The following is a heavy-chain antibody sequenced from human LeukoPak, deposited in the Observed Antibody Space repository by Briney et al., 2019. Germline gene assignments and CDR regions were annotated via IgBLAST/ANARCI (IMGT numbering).Heavy chain of an antibody. J-gene: IGHJ6*03. CDR3: AKHSSWYYMDV. V-gene: IGHV3-23*01. Sequence: PGGFLRLSCAASGFTFSSYGMSWVRQAPGKGLEWVSGISGSGGSTYYADSVKGRFTISRDNSKNTQYLQMNSLRAEDTAVYYCAKHSSWYYMDVWGKGTTVTVSS. D-gene: IGHD6-13*01. CDR1: GFTFSSYG. CDR2: ISGSGGST.